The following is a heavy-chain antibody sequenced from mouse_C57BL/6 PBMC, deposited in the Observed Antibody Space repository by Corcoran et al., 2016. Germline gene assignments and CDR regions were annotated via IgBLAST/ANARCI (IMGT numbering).Heavy chain of an antibody. J-gene: IGHJ2*01. V-gene: IGHV1-80*01. Sequence: QVQLQQSGAELVKPGASVKISCKASGYAFSSYWMNWVKQRPGKGLEWIGQIYPGDGDTNYNGKFKGKATLTADKSSSTAYMQLSSLTSEDSAVYFCARGRTSRYYFDYWGQGTTLTVSS. CDR2: IYPGDGDT. CDR1: GYAFSSYW. CDR3: ARGRTSRYYFDY.